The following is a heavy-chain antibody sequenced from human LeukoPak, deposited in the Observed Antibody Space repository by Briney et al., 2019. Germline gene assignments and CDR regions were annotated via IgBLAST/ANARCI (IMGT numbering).Heavy chain of an antibody. Sequence: SETLSLTCGVSGGSVSSTNWWTWIRQPQGKGLEWIGEVHLDGRTNFNPSLKSRLTMSVDPSENHVSLKLTSVTAADTAVHYCAREGGFYRPLDYSGQGTLVTVSS. D-gene: IGHD6-25*01. CDR1: GGSVSSTNW. V-gene: IGHV4-4*02. CDR2: VHLDGRT. J-gene: IGHJ4*02. CDR3: AREGGFYRPLDY.